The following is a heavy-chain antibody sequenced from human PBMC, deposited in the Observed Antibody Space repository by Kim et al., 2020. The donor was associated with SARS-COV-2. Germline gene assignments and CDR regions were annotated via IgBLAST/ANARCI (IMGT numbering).Heavy chain of an antibody. CDR2: ISAYNGNT. Sequence: ASVKVSCKASGYTFTSYGISWVRQAPGQGLEWMGWISAYNGNTNYAQKLQGRVTMTTDTSTSTAYMELRSLRSDDTAVYYCARDSASMVRGPPPYYYYYYGMDVWGQGTTVTVSS. CDR3: ARDSASMVRGPPPYYYYYYGMDV. CDR1: GYTFTSYG. V-gene: IGHV1-18*04. D-gene: IGHD3-10*01. J-gene: IGHJ6*02.